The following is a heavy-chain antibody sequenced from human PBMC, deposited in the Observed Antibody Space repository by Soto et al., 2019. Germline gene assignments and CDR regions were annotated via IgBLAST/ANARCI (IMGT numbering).Heavy chain of an antibody. Sequence: QLQLQESGPGLVKPSETLSLTCTVSGGSISSSSYYWGWIRQPPGKGLEWIGSIYYSGSTYYNPSLKSRVTISVDTSKNQFSLKLSSVTAADTAVYYCASSLTGTTYFLGAFDYWGQGTLVTVSS. V-gene: IGHV4-39*01. J-gene: IGHJ4*02. CDR3: ASSLTGTTYFLGAFDY. CDR2: IYYSGST. D-gene: IGHD1-7*01. CDR1: GGSISSSSYY.